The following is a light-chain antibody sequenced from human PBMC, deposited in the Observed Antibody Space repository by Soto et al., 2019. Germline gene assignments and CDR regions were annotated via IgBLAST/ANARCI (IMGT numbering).Light chain of an antibody. Sequence: EVVMTQSPATLSVPPGERVTFSCRASQSVTTNLAWYQHKPGQSPRLLISDASTGASGIPPRFSGSGSGTEFTLTIDRLQSADFAVYYCQQYDRWPVTFGGGTKV. CDR1: QSVTTN. CDR2: DAS. V-gene: IGKV3-15*01. CDR3: QQYDRWPVT. J-gene: IGKJ4*02.